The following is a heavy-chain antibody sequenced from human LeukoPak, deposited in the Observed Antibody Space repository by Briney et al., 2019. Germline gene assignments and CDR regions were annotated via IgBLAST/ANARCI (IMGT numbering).Heavy chain of an antibody. D-gene: IGHD1-26*01. CDR1: GYTFTDYY. V-gene: IGHV1-69-2*01. CDR3: ATSGKEVGYKWWFDP. J-gene: IGHJ5*02. Sequence: ASVKISCKVSGYTFTDYYMHWVQQAPGKGLEWMGLVDPEDGETIYAEKFQGRVTITADTSTDTVYMELSSLRSEDTAVYYCATSGKEVGYKWWFDPWGQGTLVTVSS. CDR2: VDPEDGET.